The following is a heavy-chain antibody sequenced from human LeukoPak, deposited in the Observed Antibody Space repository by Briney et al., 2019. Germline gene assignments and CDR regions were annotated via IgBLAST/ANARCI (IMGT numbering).Heavy chain of an antibody. CDR3: ARDHSSGYHFDY. J-gene: IGHJ4*02. V-gene: IGHV4-34*01. D-gene: IGHD3-22*01. Sequence: SETLSLTCAVYGGSFSGYYWSWIRQPPGKGLEWIGEINHSGSTNYNPSLKSRVTISVDTSKNQFSLKLSSVTAADTAVYYCARDHSSGYHFDYWGQGTLVTVSS. CDR2: INHSGST. CDR1: GGSFSGYY.